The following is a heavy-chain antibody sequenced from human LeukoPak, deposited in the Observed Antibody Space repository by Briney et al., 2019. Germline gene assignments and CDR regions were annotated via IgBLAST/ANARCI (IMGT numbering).Heavy chain of an antibody. CDR1: GFTFSSYS. V-gene: IGHV3-73*01. CDR2: IRSKANSYAT. J-gene: IGHJ4*02. Sequence: AGGSLRLSCAASGFTFSSYSMNWVRQASGKGLEWVGRIRSKANSYATAYAASVKGRFTISRDDSKNTAYLQMNSLKTEDTAVYYCTQGDSSGWSFDYWGQGTLVTVSS. CDR3: TQGDSSGWSFDY. D-gene: IGHD6-19*01.